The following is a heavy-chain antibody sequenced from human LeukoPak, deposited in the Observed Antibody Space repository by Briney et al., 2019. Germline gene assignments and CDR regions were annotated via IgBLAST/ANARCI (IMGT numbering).Heavy chain of an antibody. J-gene: IGHJ4*02. CDR1: GESFSGYY. D-gene: IGHD3-22*01. CDR3: ARLKPMIVLAYGFRPREGTTCCFDY. CDR2: INHSGST. Sequence: PSETLSLTCAVYGESFSGYYWSWIRQPPGKGLEWIGEINHSGSTNYNPSLKSRVTISVDTSRNQFSLNLSSVTAADTAFYYCARLKPMIVLAYGFRPREGTTCCFDYWGQGTLVTVSS. V-gene: IGHV4-34*01.